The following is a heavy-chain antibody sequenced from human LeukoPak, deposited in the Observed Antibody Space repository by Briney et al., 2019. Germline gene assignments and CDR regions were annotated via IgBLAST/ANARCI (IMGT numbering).Heavy chain of an antibody. CDR1: GGSISSGDYY. V-gene: IGHV4-30-4*01. Sequence: SQTLSLTCTVSGGSISSGDYYWSWIRQPPGKGLEWIGYIYYSGSTYYNPSLKSRVTISVDTSKNQFSLKLSSVTAADTAVYYCARESPSYRAPKSGYYYDSSGYQPAYWGQGTLVTVSS. J-gene: IGHJ4*02. D-gene: IGHD3-22*01. CDR2: IYYSGST. CDR3: ARESPSYRAPKSGYYYDSSGYQPAY.